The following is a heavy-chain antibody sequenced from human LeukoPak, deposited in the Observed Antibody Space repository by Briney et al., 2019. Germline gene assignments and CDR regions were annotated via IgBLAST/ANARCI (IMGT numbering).Heavy chain of an antibody. V-gene: IGHV4-34*01. CDR1: GGSFSGYY. D-gene: IGHD6-19*01. J-gene: IGHJ6*03. Sequence: SETLSLTCAVCGGSFSGYYWSWIRQPPGKGLEWIGEINHSGSTNYNPSLKSRVTISVDTSKNQFSLKLSSVTAADTAVYYCARGRGAVAGNLYHYYMDVWGKGTTVTVSS. CDR3: ARGRGAVAGNLYHYYMDV. CDR2: INHSGST.